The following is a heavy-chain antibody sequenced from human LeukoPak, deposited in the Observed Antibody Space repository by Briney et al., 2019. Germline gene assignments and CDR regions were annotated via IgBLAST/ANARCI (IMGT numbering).Heavy chain of an antibody. CDR3: ARRRYNWNAIDY. J-gene: IGHJ4*02. CDR2: ISSSGNII. Sequence: GGSLRLSCAASGFTFSDYYMSWIRQAPGKGLEWVSYISSSGNIIYYADSVKGRFTISRDNAKNSLYLQMDSLRAEDTAVYYCARRRYNWNAIDYWGQGTLVTVSS. CDR1: GFTFSDYY. D-gene: IGHD1-20*01. V-gene: IGHV3-11*01.